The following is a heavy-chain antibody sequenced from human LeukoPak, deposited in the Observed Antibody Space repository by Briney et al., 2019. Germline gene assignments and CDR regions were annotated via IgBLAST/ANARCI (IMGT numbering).Heavy chain of an antibody. D-gene: IGHD6-6*01. CDR3: AREYSSPSGRAFDI. CDR1: GFTLSTYT. CDR2: IISSSSTI. V-gene: IGHV3-48*02. J-gene: IGHJ3*02. Sequence: PGRSLRLSCAASGFTLSTYTMNWVSQAPGKGRQWFSYIISSSSTIDYADSVKGRFTISRDNAKNSLYLQLSSLRDEDTAVYYCAREYSSPSGRAFDIWGQGTMVTVSS.